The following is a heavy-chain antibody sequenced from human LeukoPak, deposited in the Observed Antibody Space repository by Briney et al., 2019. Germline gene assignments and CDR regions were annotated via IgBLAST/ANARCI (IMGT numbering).Heavy chain of an antibody. CDR2: INQSGST. CDR1: GGSFSDYY. V-gene: IGHV4-34*01. J-gene: IGHJ4*02. CDR3: ARDFDSSGYYPFY. Sequence: SETLSLTCAVSGGSFSDYYWSWIRQSPGRGLEWIGEINQSGSTDYNPSLKSRVIISMDTSKTQFSLNLSSVTAADTAVYYCARDFDSSGYYPFYWGQGTPVTASS. D-gene: IGHD3-22*01.